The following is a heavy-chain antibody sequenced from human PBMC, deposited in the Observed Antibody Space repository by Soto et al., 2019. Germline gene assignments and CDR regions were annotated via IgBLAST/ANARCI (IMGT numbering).Heavy chain of an antibody. D-gene: IGHD3-10*01. Sequence: EVQLLESGGGLVQPGGSLRLSCAASGFTFNNYAMTWVRQAPGKGLEWVSAISGGGDTTSYADSVKGRFTVSRDGSKNTLYLQMSSLRAEDTALYYCAKGRGGSGSRPPRVDCWGQGTLVTVSS. CDR2: ISGGGDTT. CDR1: GFTFNNYA. CDR3: AKGRGGSGSRPPRVDC. J-gene: IGHJ4*02. V-gene: IGHV3-23*01.